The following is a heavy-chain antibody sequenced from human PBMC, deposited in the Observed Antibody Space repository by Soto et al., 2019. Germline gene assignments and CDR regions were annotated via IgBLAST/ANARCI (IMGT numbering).Heavy chain of an antibody. V-gene: IGHV3-23*01. CDR3: VKNSGWFNT. Sequence: SGGSLRLSCAVSGFTFGTTDMSWVRQAPGEGLEWVSTIDGSGGITYYADSVKGRFTISRNNSRNTVYLQMNRMRGDDTALYYCVKNSGWFNTWGQGALVTVSS. J-gene: IGHJ5*02. CDR1: GFTFGTTD. D-gene: IGHD3-10*01. CDR2: IDGSGGIT.